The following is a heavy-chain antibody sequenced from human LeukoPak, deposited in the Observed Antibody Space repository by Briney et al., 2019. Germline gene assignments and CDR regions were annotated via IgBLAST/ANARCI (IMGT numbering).Heavy chain of an antibody. Sequence: GGSLRLSCAASGFTFSDYWMSWVRQAPGKGLEWVAVVSYDGSNKYYADSVKGRFTISRDNSKNTLYLQMNSLRAEDTAVYYCARAPTIFGVVSTPGGHDYWGQGTLVTVSS. CDR1: GFTFSDYW. V-gene: IGHV3-30*03. J-gene: IGHJ4*02. CDR3: ARAPTIFGVVSTPGGHDY. D-gene: IGHD3-3*01. CDR2: VSYDGSNK.